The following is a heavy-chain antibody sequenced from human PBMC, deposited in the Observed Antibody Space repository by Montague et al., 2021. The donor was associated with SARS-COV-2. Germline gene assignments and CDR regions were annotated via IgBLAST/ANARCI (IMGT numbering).Heavy chain of an antibody. CDR2: VSAYNGNT. CDR1: GYTFTKYD. V-gene: IGHV1-18*01. D-gene: IGHD2/OR15-2a*01. Sequence: SVKVSFKASGYTFTKYDISWVRQAPGQGLEWMGWVSAYNGNTNYAKNFQGRVTMTTDTSTNTAYMELRGLRSDDTAVFYCARDEEYDTTAYVPLDYWGQGTLVTVSS. J-gene: IGHJ4*02. CDR3: ARDEEYDTTAYVPLDY.